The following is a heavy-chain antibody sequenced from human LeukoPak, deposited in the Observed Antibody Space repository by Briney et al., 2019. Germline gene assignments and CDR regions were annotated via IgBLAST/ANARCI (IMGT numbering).Heavy chain of an antibody. J-gene: IGHJ4*02. CDR3: AKGSRSSRPYYFDY. CDR2: ITDSADST. V-gene: IGHV3-23*01. Sequence: GGSLRLSCVASGFTFRSYAMSWVRQAPGKGLDWVSAITDSADSTYHADSVKGRFTISRDNSRNTLYLQMNGLRAEDTAVYYCAKGSRSSRPYYFDYWGQEILVTVSS. D-gene: IGHD6-6*01. CDR1: GFTFRSYA.